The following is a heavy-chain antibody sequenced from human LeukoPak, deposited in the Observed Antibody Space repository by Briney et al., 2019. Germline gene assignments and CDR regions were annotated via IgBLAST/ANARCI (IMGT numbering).Heavy chain of an antibody. CDR3: AKDHLGYCSGGSCPNDY. J-gene: IGHJ4*02. CDR1: GFTFSSYA. V-gene: IGHV3-23*01. D-gene: IGHD2-15*01. CDR2: ISGSGGST. Sequence: GGSLRLSCAASGFTFSSYAMSWVRQAPGKGLEWVSAISGSGGSTDYADSVKGRFTISRDNSKDSLYLQMNSLRAEDTAVYYCAKDHLGYCSGGSCPNDYWGQGTLVTVSS.